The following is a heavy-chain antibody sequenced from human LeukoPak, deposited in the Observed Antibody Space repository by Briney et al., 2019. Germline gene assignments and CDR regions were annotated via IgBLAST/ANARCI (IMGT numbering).Heavy chain of an antibody. Sequence: GGSLRLSCAASGFTFSTYSMNWVRQAPGRGLEWVGRITPSGTTDFAAPVKGRFTISRDVSKNTLFLQMNSLTSEDTAVHFCAHGGGQYFEYWGQGTLVTVSS. CDR1: GFTFSTYS. J-gene: IGHJ4*02. CDR2: ITPSGTT. D-gene: IGHD2-15*01. V-gene: IGHV3-15*07. CDR3: AHGGGQYFEY.